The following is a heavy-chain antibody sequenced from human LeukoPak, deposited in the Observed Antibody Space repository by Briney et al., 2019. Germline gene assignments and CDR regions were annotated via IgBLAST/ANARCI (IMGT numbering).Heavy chain of an antibody. CDR3: ARSYSSSWYSSFDI. J-gene: IGHJ3*02. CDR1: GGSISSGNYY. CDR2: ICTSGGT. V-gene: IGHV4-61*02. D-gene: IGHD6-13*01. Sequence: SETLSLTCTASGGSISSGNYYWSWIRQPAGKGLEWIGRICTSGGTNCNPSLESRVTILIDTPKNQFSLRLSSVTAADTAVYYCARSYSSSWYSSFDIWGHGTMVTVSS.